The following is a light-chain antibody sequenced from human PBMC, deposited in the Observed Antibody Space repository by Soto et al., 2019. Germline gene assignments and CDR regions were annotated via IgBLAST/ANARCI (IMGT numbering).Light chain of an antibody. CDR3: QQSYNFPIT. CDR2: WAS. CDR1: QSVLSTSNNKNY. J-gene: IGKJ5*01. V-gene: IGKV4-1*01. Sequence: DIVMTQSPESLAVSLGERATINCRSSQSVLSTSNNKNYLVWYQQKPGQPPKLLISWASTRESGVPDRFSGSGSATDFTLTISSLQAEDVAVYYCQQSYNFPITFGQGTRLEIK.